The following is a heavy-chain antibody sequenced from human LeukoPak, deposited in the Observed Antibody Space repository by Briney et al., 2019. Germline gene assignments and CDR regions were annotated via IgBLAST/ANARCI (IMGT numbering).Heavy chain of an antibody. V-gene: IGHV1-2*02. CDR1: GYTFTDYY. J-gene: IGHJ5*02. Sequence: ASVKVSCKASGYTFTDYYMHWVRQAPGQGLEWMGWIDPNSGGTTFAQKFQGRVTMTRDTSISTAYMELSRLRSDDTAVYYCARDIVMVTYWFDPWGQGTLVTVSS. CDR3: ARDIVMVTYWFDP. D-gene: IGHD5-18*01. CDR2: IDPNSGGT.